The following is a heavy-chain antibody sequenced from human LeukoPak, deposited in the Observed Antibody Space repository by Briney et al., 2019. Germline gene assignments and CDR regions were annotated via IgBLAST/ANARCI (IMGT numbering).Heavy chain of an antibody. J-gene: IGHJ6*02. CDR2: ISYDGANK. Sequence: GGSLRLSCAASGFPFSSYGMHWVRQAPGKGLEWVSFISYDGANKYYADSVKGRFTISRDNSKNTLYLQMNSLRGDDTGMYFCAKDSSSSNYYYGLDVWGQGTTVTVSS. CDR3: AKDSSSSNYYYGLDV. D-gene: IGHD6-13*01. V-gene: IGHV3-30*02. CDR1: GFPFSSYG.